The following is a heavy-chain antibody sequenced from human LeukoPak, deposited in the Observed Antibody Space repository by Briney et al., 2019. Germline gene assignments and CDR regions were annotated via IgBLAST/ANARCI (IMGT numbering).Heavy chain of an antibody. V-gene: IGHV3-30*02. D-gene: IGHD1-1*01. J-gene: IGHJ4*02. Sequence: GGSLRLSCAASGFTFSHHGMHWVRQAPGKGLEWVAFIRNDGSNHYYADSVKGRFTISRDNSKNNVYLQMYSLRVEDTSIYYCVRDYNWGFDSWGEGTVVTVSS. CDR1: GFTFSHHG. CDR2: IRNDGSNH. CDR3: VRDYNWGFDS.